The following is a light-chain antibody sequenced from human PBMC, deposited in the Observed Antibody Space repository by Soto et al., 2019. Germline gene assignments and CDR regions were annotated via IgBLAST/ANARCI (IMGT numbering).Light chain of an antibody. V-gene: IGKV4-1*01. CDR3: QQYYNTPYT. CDR1: QSVLYSSNNKDY. J-gene: IGKJ2*01. CDR2: WAS. Sequence: DIVVTQSPDSLAVSLGERATINCKSSQSVLYSSNNKDYLAWYQQKPGQLPKLLIYWASTRESGVPDRFSGSGSGTDFTLTISSLQAEDVAVYYCQQYYNTPYTFGQGTKLEIK.